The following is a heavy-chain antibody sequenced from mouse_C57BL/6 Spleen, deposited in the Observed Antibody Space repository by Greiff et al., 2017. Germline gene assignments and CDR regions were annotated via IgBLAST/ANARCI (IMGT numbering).Heavy chain of an antibody. J-gene: IGHJ4*01. CDR2: IYPRSGNT. Sequence: VQLQQSGAELARPGASVKLSCKASGYTFTSYGISWVKQRTGQGLEWIGEIYPRSGNTYYNEKFKGKATLTAEKSSSTAYMELRSLTSEDSAVYFCARYDYGEDYYAMDYWGKGTSVTVSS. CDR3: ARYDYGEDYYAMDY. V-gene: IGHV1-81*01. CDR1: GYTFTSYG. D-gene: IGHD2-4*01.